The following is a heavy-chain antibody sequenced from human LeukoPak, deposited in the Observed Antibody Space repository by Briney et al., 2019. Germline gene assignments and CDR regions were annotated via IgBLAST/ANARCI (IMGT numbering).Heavy chain of an antibody. CDR3: ARVSPRLCAFDI. CDR1: GFTFSNYA. V-gene: IGHV3-30-3*01. Sequence: PGRSLRLSCAASGFTFSNYAMHWVRQAPGKGLEWVAVISYDGSNKYYADSVKGRFTISRDNSKNTLYLQMNSLRAEDTAVYYCARVSPRLCAFDIWGQGTMVTVSS. J-gene: IGHJ3*02. CDR2: ISYDGSNK.